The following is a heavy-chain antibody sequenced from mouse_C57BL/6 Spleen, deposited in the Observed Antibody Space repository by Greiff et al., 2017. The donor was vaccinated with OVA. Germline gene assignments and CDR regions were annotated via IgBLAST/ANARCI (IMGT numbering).Heavy chain of an antibody. CDR3: ARKSYAGDY. Sequence: QVQLQQPRAELVRPGSSVKLSCKASGYTFTSYWMDWVKQRPGQGLEWIGNIYPSDSETHYNQKFKDKATLTVDKSSSTAYMQLSSLTSEDSAVYYCARKSYAGDYWGQGTTLTVSS. V-gene: IGHV1-61*01. CDR1: GYTFTSYW. J-gene: IGHJ2*01. D-gene: IGHD1-1*01. CDR2: IYPSDSET.